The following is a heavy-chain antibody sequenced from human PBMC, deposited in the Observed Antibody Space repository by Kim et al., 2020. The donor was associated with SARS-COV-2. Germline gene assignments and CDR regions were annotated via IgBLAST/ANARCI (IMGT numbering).Heavy chain of an antibody. J-gene: IGHJ4*02. V-gene: IGHV3-21*01. Sequence: GGSLRLSCAASGFTFSSYSMNWVRQAPGKGLEWVSSISSSSSYIYYADSVKGRFTISRDNAKNSLYLQMNSLRAEDTAVYYCARDQSRGYSYGQFDYWGQGTLVTVSS. CDR1: GFTFSSYS. CDR2: ISSSSSYI. D-gene: IGHD5-18*01. CDR3: ARDQSRGYSYGQFDY.